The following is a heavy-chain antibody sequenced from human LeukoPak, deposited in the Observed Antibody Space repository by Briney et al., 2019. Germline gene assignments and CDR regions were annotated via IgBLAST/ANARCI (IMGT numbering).Heavy chain of an antibody. D-gene: IGHD3-3*01. V-gene: IGHV4-31*03. CDR2: TYYSGTT. J-gene: IGHJ4*02. Sequence: SETLSLTSTASGVTMRGAGFYWTWIRQRPGKGLEWIGYTYYSGTTYYNPSLESRVTISIDTSQSQFSLKMSSVTAADTAVYYCARDFWSGYGYFDSWGQGVLVTASS. CDR1: GVTMRGAGFY. CDR3: ARDFWSGYGYFDS.